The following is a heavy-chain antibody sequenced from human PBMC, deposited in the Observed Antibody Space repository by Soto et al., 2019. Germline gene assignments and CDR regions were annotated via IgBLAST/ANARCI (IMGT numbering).Heavy chain of an antibody. J-gene: IGHJ4*02. CDR2: ISSTGETM. CDR1: GFTFSCYS. V-gene: IGHV3-48*01. Sequence: EVQLVASGGGLVQPGESRRLSCAASGFTFSCYSMNWVRQAPGTGLEWISFISSTGETMYYPDSVKGRFTISRDNAKNSLYLQMNRVRGEDSAYYCVREEAGRFIWGQGTLVSVSS. CDR3: VREEAGRFI.